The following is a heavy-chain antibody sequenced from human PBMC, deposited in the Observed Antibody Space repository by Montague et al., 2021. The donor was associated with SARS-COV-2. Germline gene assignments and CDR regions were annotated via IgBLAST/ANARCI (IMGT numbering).Heavy chain of an antibody. J-gene: IGHJ5*02. D-gene: IGHD4-17*01. CDR2: IYYTGST. CDR3: ARGGTVTTFFAPKRTRRYNWFDP. CDR1: GGSISPYY. Sequence: SETLSLTCTVSGGSISPYYWSWIRQPPGKGLEWIGNIYYTGSTNYNSSLKSRLTISVDTSENRFSLKLSSVTAADTAVYYCARGGTVTTFFAPKRTRRYNWFDPWGQGTLVTVSS. V-gene: IGHV4-59*12.